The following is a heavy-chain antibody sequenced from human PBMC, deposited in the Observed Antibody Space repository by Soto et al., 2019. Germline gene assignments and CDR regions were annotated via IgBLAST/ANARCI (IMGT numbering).Heavy chain of an antibody. CDR3: ARVSGDWYFDL. J-gene: IGHJ2*01. CDR1: GFTFSSYG. V-gene: IGHV3-33*01. D-gene: IGHD3-10*01. Sequence: QVQLVESGGGVVQPGRSLRLSCAASGFTFSSYGMHWVRQAPGKGLEWVAVIWYDGSNKYYADSVKGRFTISRDNSKNTQYLQMSSLRAEATAVYYRARVSGDWYFDLWGRGTLVTVS. CDR2: IWYDGSNK.